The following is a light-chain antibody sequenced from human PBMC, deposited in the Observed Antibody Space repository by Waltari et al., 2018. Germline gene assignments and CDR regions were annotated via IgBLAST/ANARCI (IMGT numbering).Light chain of an antibody. J-gene: IGKJ1*01. CDR1: QSVGNW. Sequence: DIQMTQSPSSLSASIGDRVTITCRASQSVGNWLALYQQKPGKAPKLLIHKAANLESGVPSRFSGSGSGTEFTLTISSLQPDDFATYYCQQYNSYSPVTFGQGTKVEIK. CDR2: KAA. V-gene: IGKV1-5*03. CDR3: QQYNSYSPVT.